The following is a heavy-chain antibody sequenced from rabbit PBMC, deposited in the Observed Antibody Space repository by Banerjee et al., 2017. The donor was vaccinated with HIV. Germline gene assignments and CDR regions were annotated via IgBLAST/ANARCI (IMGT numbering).Heavy chain of an antibody. V-gene: IGHV1S47*01. CDR3: ARGIYVGWNYGTYFNL. CDR2: IYNGDGST. J-gene: IGHJ4*01. CDR1: GFDFSSSYW. Sequence: QEQLVESGGGLVQPGGSLKLSCKASGFDFSSSYWICWVRQAPGKGPEWIACIYNGDGSTDYATWVNGRFTISLDNAQNTVFLQMTSLTAADTATYFCARGIYVGWNYGTYFNLWGPGTLVTVS. D-gene: IGHD4-2*01.